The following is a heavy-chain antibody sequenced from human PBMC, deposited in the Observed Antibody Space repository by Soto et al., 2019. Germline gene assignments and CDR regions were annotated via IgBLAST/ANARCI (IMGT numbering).Heavy chain of an antibody. CDR3: ARDMGYCSSTSCSYYYGMDV. CDR2: INPNSGGT. D-gene: IGHD2-2*01. J-gene: IGHJ6*02. V-gene: IGHV1-2*04. Sequence: QVQLVQSGAEVKKPGASVKVSCKASGYTFTGYYMHWVRQAPGQGLEWMGWINPNSGGTNYAQKFQGWVTMTRDTSISTAYMELSRLRSDDTAVYYCARDMGYCSSTSCSYYYGMDVWGQGTTVTVSS. CDR1: GYTFTGYY.